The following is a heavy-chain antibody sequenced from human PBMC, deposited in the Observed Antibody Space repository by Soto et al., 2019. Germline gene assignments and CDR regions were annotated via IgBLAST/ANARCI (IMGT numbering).Heavy chain of an antibody. D-gene: IGHD2-21*01. CDR3: ARDALPYCGGDCYFDY. Sequence: ASVKVSCKASGYTFTSYGISWVRQAPGQGLEWMGWISAYNGNTNYAQKLQGRVTMTTDTSTSTAYMELRSLRSDDTAVYYCARDALPYCGGDCYFDYWGQGTLVTVSS. J-gene: IGHJ4*02. CDR2: ISAYNGNT. CDR1: GYTFTSYG. V-gene: IGHV1-18*01.